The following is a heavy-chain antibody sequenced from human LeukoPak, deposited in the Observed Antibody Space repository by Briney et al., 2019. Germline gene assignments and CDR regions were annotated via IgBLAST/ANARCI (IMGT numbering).Heavy chain of an antibody. V-gene: IGHV3-48*01. CDR1: GFTFSSYS. CDR2: INRRGSPT. CDR3: VRDPDALDY. Sequence: GGSLRLSCVASGFTFSSYSMNWVRQAPGRGLEWVSCINRRGSPTYYADSVKGRFTISRDYATNSLFLQMSSLRAEDTAVYYCVRDPDALDYWGQGTLVTVSS. J-gene: IGHJ4*02.